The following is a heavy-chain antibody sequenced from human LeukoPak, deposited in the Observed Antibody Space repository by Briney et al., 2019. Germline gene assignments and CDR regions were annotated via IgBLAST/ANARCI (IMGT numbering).Heavy chain of an antibody. CDR1: GFTFSSYS. Sequence: GESLRLSCAASGFTFSSYSMNWVRQAPGKGLEWVSYISSSSSTIYYADSVKGRFTISRDNAKNSLYLQMNSLRAEDTAVYYCARDTPYYDFWSGYYYYYYMDVWGKGTTVTVSS. D-gene: IGHD3-3*01. J-gene: IGHJ6*03. V-gene: IGHV3-48*01. CDR3: ARDTPYYDFWSGYYYYYYMDV. CDR2: ISSSSSTI.